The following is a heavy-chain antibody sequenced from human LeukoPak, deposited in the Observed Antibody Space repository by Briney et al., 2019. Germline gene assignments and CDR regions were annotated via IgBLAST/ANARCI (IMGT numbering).Heavy chain of an antibody. V-gene: IGHV5-51*01. J-gene: IGHJ4*02. CDR1: GYSFTSYW. Sequence: GESLKISCKGSGYSFTSYWIGWVPPIPGKGLGWMGIIYPGDSDTRYSPPFQGPVTISADKSLSPAYLPWSSPKAPDTGLNFRARLDGRQHDYWGQGTLVTVSS. D-gene: IGHD6-13*01. CDR3: ARLDGRQHDY. CDR2: IYPGDSDT.